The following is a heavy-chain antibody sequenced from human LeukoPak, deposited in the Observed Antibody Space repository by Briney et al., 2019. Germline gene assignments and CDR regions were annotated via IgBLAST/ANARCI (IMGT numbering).Heavy chain of an antibody. CDR3: ARKGAREKPHYDYVWGSSRGALDI. J-gene: IGHJ3*02. Sequence: KPGGSLRLSCAASGFTVSSNYMSWVRQPPGKGLEWIGEINHSGSTNYNPSLKSRVTISVDTSKNQFSLKLSSVTAADTAVYYCARKGAREKPHYDYVWGSSRGALDIWGQGTMVTVSS. D-gene: IGHD3-16*01. CDR1: GFTVSSNY. V-gene: IGHV4-34*01. CDR2: INHSGST.